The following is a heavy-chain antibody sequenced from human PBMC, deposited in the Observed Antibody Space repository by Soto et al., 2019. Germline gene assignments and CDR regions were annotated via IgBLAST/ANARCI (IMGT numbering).Heavy chain of an antibody. CDR3: ARATPYYYYGMEV. CDR2: IYYSGST. CDR1: GGSISSGGDY. V-gene: IGHV4-31*03. J-gene: IGHJ6*02. D-gene: IGHD2-15*01. Sequence: QVQLQESGPGLVKPSQTLSLTCTVSGGSISSGGDYWSWIRQHPGKGLEWIGYIYYSGSTYYNPSLKSRVTLSVDTSKNHFSLKLSSVTAADTAVYYCARATPYYYYGMEVWGQGTTVTVSS.